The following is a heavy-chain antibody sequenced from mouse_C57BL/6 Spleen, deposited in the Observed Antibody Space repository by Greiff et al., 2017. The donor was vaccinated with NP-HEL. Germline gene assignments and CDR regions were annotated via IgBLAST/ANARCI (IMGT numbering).Heavy chain of an antibody. CDR2: IDPETGGT. CDR1: GYTFTDYE. D-gene: IGHD2-3*01. J-gene: IGHJ1*03. V-gene: IGHV1-15*01. CDR3: TRWDGYSTNWYFDV. Sequence: QVQLQQSGAELVRPGASVTLSCKASGYTFTDYEMHWVKQTPVHGLEWIGAIDPETGGTAYNQKFKGKAILTADKSSSTAYMELRSLTSEDSAVYYCTRWDGYSTNWYFDVWGTG.